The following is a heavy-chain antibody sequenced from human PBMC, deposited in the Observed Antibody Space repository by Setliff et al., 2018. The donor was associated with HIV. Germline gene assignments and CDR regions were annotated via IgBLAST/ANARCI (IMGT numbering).Heavy chain of an antibody. D-gene: IGHD6-13*01. CDR3: ARAYRSSWFFATFDI. J-gene: IGHJ3*02. Sequence: PSETLSLTCTVSGDSINSGEYYWSWIRQPPGKGLEWIGYIYHSGSTHYNPSLNSRVAFSVDTSKNQFSPKLYSVTVADTAFYYCARAYRSSWFFATFDIWGKGTMLPVSS. CDR2: IYHSGST. V-gene: IGHV4-30-4*01. CDR1: GDSINSGEYY.